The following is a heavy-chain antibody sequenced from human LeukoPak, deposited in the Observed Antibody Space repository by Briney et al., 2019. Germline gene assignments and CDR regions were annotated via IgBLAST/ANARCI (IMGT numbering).Heavy chain of an antibody. D-gene: IGHD3-3*01. CDR3: ARDQGGSYDFWSGYYNANWFDP. V-gene: IGHV4-31*03. CDR1: GGSISSGGYY. J-gene: IGHJ5*02. Sequence: TLSLTCTVSGGSISSGGYYWSWIRQHPGKGLEWIGYIYYSGSTYYNPSLKSRVTISVDTSKNQFSLKLSSVTAADTAVYYCARDQGGSYDFWSGYYNANWFDPWGQGTLVTVSS. CDR2: IYYSGST.